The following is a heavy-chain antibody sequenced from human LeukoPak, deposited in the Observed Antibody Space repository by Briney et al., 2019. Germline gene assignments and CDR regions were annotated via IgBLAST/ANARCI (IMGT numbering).Heavy chain of an antibody. CDR2: VSSSSSYI. CDR1: GFTFSSYS. CDR3: AREPVQLAFDY. V-gene: IGHV3-21*01. D-gene: IGHD6-13*01. Sequence: GGSLRLSCAASGFTFSSYSMNWVRQAPGKGLEWVSSVSSSSSYIYYADSVKGRFAISRDNAKNSLYLQMNSLRAEDTAVYYCAREPVQLAFDYWGQGTLVTVSS. J-gene: IGHJ4*02.